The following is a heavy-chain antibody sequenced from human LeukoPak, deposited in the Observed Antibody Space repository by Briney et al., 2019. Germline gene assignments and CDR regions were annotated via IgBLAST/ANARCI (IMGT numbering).Heavy chain of an antibody. Sequence: PSETLSLTCTVSGYSISSGYYWGWIRQPPGRGLEWIGSIYHSGTTYYNPSLKSRVTISVDTSKNQFSLQLSSVTAADTAVYYCARDGYVWGSYFAVNPWGQGTLVTVSS. D-gene: IGHD3-16*01. V-gene: IGHV4-38-2*02. CDR2: IYHSGTT. CDR3: ARDGYVWGSYFAVNP. CDR1: GYSISSGYY. J-gene: IGHJ5*02.